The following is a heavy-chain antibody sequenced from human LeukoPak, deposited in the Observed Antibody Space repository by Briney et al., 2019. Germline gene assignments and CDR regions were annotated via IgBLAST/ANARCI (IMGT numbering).Heavy chain of an antibody. CDR2: IKQDGSEK. Sequence: PGGSLRLSCAASGFTFSSYWMSWVRQAPGKGLEWVANIKQDGSEKYYVDSVKGRFTISRDNAKNSLYLQMNSLRAEDTAAYYCARALYYYDSSGYYHDYFDYWGQGTLVTVSS. V-gene: IGHV3-7*01. J-gene: IGHJ4*02. D-gene: IGHD3-22*01. CDR3: ARALYYYDSSGYYHDYFDY. CDR1: GFTFSSYW.